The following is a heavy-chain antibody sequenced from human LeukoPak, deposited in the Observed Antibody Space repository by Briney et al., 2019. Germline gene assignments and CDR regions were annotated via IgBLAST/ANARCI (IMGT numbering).Heavy chain of an antibody. CDR1: GGSISSYY. Sequence: SETLSLTCTVSGGSISSYYWSWIRQPPGKGLEWIGYIYYSGSTNYNPSLKSRVTISVDTSKNQFSLKLSSVTAADTAVYYCARDRECSGGSCYLYWYFDLWGRGTLVTVSS. J-gene: IGHJ2*01. D-gene: IGHD2-15*01. CDR2: IYYSGST. CDR3: ARDRECSGGSCYLYWYFDL. V-gene: IGHV4-59*01.